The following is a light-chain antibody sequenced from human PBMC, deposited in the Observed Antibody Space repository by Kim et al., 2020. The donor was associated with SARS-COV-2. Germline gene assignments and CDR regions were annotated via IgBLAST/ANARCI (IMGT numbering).Light chain of an antibody. CDR1: QAIRND. CDR2: AAS. CDR3: LQDYIYPLT. V-gene: IGKV1-6*01. Sequence: ASVGDRVTITCRASQAIRNDVCWYQQKAGKAPKLLMYAASTLHSGVPSRFSGSGSDTDFTLTITNLQPEDSATYYCLQDYIYPLTFGGGTKVDIK. J-gene: IGKJ4*01.